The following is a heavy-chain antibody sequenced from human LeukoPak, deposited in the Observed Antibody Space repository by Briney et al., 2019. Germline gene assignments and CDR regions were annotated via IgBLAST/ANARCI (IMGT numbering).Heavy chain of an antibody. Sequence: SETLSLTCAVSSYSISSGYYWGWIRQPPGKGLEWIGSIYHSGSTYYNPSLKSRVTISVDTSKNQFSLKLSSVTAADTAVYYCARAGYSGYDTPLEYDYWGQGTLVTVSS. V-gene: IGHV4-38-2*01. CDR2: IYHSGST. D-gene: IGHD5-12*01. J-gene: IGHJ4*02. CDR1: SYSISSGYY. CDR3: ARAGYSGYDTPLEYDY.